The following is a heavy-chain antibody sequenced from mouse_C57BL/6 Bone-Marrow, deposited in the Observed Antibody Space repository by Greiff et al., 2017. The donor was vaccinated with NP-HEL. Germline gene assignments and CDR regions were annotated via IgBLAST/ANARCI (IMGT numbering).Heavy chain of an antibody. CDR2: ISSCCSTI. D-gene: IGHD1-1*01. V-gene: IGHV5-17*01. CDR1: GFTFSDYG. J-gene: IGHJ3*01. CDR3: ARPGVLLSWFAY. Sequence: EVKLQESGGGLVKPGGSLKLSCAASGFTFSDYGMHWVRQAPEKGLEWVAYISSCCSTIYSADTVKGRFTISRDNAKNTLFLQMTSLRSEDTARYACARPGVLLSWFAYWGQGTLVTVSA.